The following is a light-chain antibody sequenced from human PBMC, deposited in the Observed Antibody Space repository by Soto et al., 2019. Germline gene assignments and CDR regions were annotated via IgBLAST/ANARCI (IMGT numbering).Light chain of an antibody. CDR3: QQRSNWPIT. CDR1: QSVGSN. V-gene: IGKV3-15*01. CDR2: DTS. J-gene: IGKJ5*01. Sequence: EIVLTQSPATLSVSPGERATLSCRASQSVGSNLAWYQQKPGQAPRLLIYDTSTRATGIPARFSGSGSGTEFTLTINSLQSEDFAVYYCQQRSNWPITFGQGTRLEIK.